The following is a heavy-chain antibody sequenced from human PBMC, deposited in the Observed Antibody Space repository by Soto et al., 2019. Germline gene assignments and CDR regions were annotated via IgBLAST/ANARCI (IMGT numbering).Heavy chain of an antibody. J-gene: IGHJ4*02. Sequence: NPSETLSLTCTVSGGSISSGGYYWSWIRQHPGKGLEWIGYIYYSGSTYYNPSLKSRVTISVDTSKNQFSLKLSSVTASDTAMYYCARHDYSNYGFGYWVQGTLVTVSS. CDR3: ARHDYSNYGFGY. V-gene: IGHV4-31*03. D-gene: IGHD4-4*01. CDR2: IYYSGST. CDR1: GGSISSGGYY.